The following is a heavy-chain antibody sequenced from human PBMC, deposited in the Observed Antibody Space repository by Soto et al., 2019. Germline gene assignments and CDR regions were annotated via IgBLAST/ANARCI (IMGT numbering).Heavy chain of an antibody. CDR2: VWYDGSNG. CDR3: ARDPRTARASAMHV. J-gene: IGHJ6*02. D-gene: IGHD6-6*01. CDR1: GFIFSNFG. Sequence: GGSLRLSCAASGFIFSNFGMHWVRQAPGKGLEWVAGVWYDGSNGVSADSVKGRFTISRDNSKNTLYLQMTSLRAEDTAVYYCARDPRTARASAMHVGGQWSTLPGSS. V-gene: IGHV3-33*01.